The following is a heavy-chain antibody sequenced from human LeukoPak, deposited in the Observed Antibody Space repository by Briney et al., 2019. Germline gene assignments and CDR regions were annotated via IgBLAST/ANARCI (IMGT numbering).Heavy chain of an antibody. V-gene: IGHV1-18*01. CDR1: GYRFSSYG. J-gene: IGHJ4*02. CDR3: ARDGDGHNYGLIDF. D-gene: IGHD5-24*01. Sequence: ASVKVSCKTPGYRFSSYGFSWVRQAPGQGLEWMAWISARNGNRNFAQKFQDRVLLTTDTSTNTAYMELRSLKSDDTAVYYCARDGDGHNYGLIDFWGQGTLVSVSS. CDR2: ISARNGNR.